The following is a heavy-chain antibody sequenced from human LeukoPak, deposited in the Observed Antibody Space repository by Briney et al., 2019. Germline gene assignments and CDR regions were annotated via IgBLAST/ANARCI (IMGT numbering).Heavy chain of an antibody. CDR2: INPNSGGT. CDR3: AREGRAVAGTSKPNAFDI. J-gene: IGHJ3*02. V-gene: IGHV1-2*02. D-gene: IGHD6-19*01. CDR1: GYSFIGYY. Sequence: ASVKVSCKASGYSFIGYYIHWVRQAPGQGLEWMGWINPNSGGTNYARKFQGRVTMTRDTSISTAYMELSRLRSDDTAVYYCAREGRAVAGTSKPNAFDIWGQGTMVTVSS.